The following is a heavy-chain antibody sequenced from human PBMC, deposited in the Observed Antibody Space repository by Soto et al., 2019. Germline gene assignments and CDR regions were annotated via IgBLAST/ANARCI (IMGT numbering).Heavy chain of an antibody. J-gene: IGHJ6*02. CDR1: GFTFSSYA. CDR3: ARDNSITMVRGVIITSYYYGMDV. Sequence: GGSLRLSCAASGFTFSSYAMHWVRQAPGKGLEWVAVISYDGSNKYYADSVKGRFTISRDNSKNTLYLQMNSLRAEDTAVYYCARDNSITMVRGVIITSYYYGMDVWGQGTTVTVSS. V-gene: IGHV3-30*04. CDR2: ISYDGSNK. D-gene: IGHD3-10*01.